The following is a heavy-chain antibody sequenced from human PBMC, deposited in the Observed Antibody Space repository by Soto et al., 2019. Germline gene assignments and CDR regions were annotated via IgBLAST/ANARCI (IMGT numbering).Heavy chain of an antibody. Sequence: EVQLVESGGGLVQPGGSLRLSCAASGFTFSSYSMNWVRQAPGKGLEWVSYISSSSSTIYYADSVKGRFTISRDNAKNSLYLQMSGRRAAGTAVYYCARWEDLYCSGGSCSGAYSDYCGQGTLVTVSS. CDR1: GFTFSSYS. J-gene: IGHJ4*02. D-gene: IGHD2-15*01. V-gene: IGHV3-48*01. CDR3: ARWEDLYCSGGSCSGAYSDY. CDR2: ISSSSSTI.